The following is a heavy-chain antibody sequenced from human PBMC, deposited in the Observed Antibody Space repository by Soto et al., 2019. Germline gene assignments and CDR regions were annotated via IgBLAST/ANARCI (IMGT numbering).Heavy chain of an antibody. CDR2: IYYSGST. CDR3: ARVILGPYGDYLFDY. V-gene: IGHV4-59*01. CDR1: GGSISSYY. D-gene: IGHD4-17*01. J-gene: IGHJ4*02. Sequence: SETLSLTSTVSGGSISSYYWSWIRQPPGKGLEWIGYIYYSGSTNYNPSLKSRVTISVDTSKNQFSLKLSSVTAADTAVYYCARVILGPYGDYLFDYWGQGTLVTVS.